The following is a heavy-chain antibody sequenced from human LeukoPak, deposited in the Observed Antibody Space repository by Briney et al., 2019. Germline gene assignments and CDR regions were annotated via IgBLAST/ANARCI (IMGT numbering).Heavy chain of an antibody. Sequence: GGSLRLSCAASGFTFSTYWMTWVRQAPGKGLEWVANIKEDGSQTKYADSFLGRFTVSRDNSKNSLFLQMNSLRVEETAVYYCVRDYPVVNPYWGQGTRVTVSS. CDR1: GFTFSTYW. D-gene: IGHD3-22*01. J-gene: IGHJ4*02. V-gene: IGHV3-7*01. CDR3: VRDYPVVNPY. CDR2: IKEDGSQT.